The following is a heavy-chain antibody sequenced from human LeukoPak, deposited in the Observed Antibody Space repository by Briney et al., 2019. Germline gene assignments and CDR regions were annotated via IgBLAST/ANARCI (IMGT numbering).Heavy chain of an antibody. CDR3: ARGGIQLWPTHDAFDI. Sequence: GGSLRLSCAASGFTFSSYGMHWVRQAPGKGLQWVSVIIGSGSSTYYADSVKGRFTISRDNARNTLYLQMNSLRAEDTAMYYCARGGIQLWPTHDAFDIWGQGTMVTVSS. CDR1: GFTFSSYG. D-gene: IGHD5-18*01. V-gene: IGHV3-NL1*01. J-gene: IGHJ3*02. CDR2: IIGSGSST.